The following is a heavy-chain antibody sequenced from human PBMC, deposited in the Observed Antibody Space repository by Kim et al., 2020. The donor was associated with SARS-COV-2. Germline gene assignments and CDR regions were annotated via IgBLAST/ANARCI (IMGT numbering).Heavy chain of an antibody. Sequence: GRFTISRDNSKNTLYLQMNSLRAEDTAVYYCARVPHTAMVIAYYYYGMDVWGQGTTVTVSS. CDR3: ARVPHTAMVIAYYYYGMDV. J-gene: IGHJ6*02. V-gene: IGHV3-23*01. D-gene: IGHD5-18*01.